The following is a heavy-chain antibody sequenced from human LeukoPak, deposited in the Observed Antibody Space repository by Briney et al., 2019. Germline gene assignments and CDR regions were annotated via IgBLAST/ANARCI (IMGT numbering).Heavy chain of an antibody. J-gene: IGHJ4*02. V-gene: IGHV3-7*01. D-gene: IGHD2-15*01. Sequence: PGGSLRLSCAASGFTFSSYWMSWVRQAPGKGLEWVANIKQDGSEKYYVDSVKGRFTISRDNAKNSLYLQMNSLRAEDTAVHYCARDDCSGGSCYVGLFDYWGQGTLVTVSS. CDR1: GFTFSSYW. CDR3: ARDDCSGGSCYVGLFDY. CDR2: IKQDGSEK.